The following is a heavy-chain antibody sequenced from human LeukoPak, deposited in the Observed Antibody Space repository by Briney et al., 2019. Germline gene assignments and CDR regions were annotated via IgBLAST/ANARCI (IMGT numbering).Heavy chain of an antibody. D-gene: IGHD3-22*01. J-gene: IGHJ4*02. Sequence: SETLSLTCTVSGGSVSSTDYYWGWIRQPPGKGPEWIGSIHSRGNTAYNPSLKSRITISLDTSKNQFSLKLSSVTAADTAVYYCARADYDTSAYYYTFDYWGQGTLVTVSS. CDR3: ARADYDTSAYYYTFDY. V-gene: IGHV4-39*07. CDR1: GGSVSSTDYY. CDR2: IHSRGNT.